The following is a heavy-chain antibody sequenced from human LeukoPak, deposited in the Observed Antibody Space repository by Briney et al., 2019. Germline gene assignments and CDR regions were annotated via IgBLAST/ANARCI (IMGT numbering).Heavy chain of an antibody. CDR3: AGRYYYDSSGYYCIDY. V-gene: IGHV4-34*01. J-gene: IGHJ4*02. CDR2: INHSGST. D-gene: IGHD3-22*01. CDR1: GGSFSGYY. Sequence: SETLSLTCAVYGGSFSGYYWGWIRQPPGKGLEWIGEINHSGSTNYNPSLKSRVTISVDTSKNQFSLKLSSVTAADTAVYYCAGRYYYDSSGYYCIDYWGQGTLVTVSS.